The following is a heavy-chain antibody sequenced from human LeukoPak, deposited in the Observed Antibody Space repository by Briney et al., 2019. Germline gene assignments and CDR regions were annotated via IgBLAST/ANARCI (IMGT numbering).Heavy chain of an antibody. CDR3: TRYPEYCSAGSCSSAWFDP. D-gene: IGHD2-15*01. CDR1: GFTFSNAW. J-gene: IGHJ5*02. CDR2: IKSKTDGGTT. V-gene: IGHV3-15*01. Sequence: PGGSLRLSCVASGFTFSNAWMNWVRQAPGKGLECVGRIKSKTDGGTTDYAAPVKGRFTISRDDSKSIAYLQMNSLKTEDTAVYYCTRYPEYCSAGSCSSAWFDPWGQGTLVTVSS.